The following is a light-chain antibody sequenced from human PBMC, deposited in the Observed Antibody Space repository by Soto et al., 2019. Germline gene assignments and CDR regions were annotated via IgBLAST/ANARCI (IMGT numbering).Light chain of an antibody. Sequence: DIQMSQSPSTLSASVGDRVRLTCRASQDIAIYLAWYQQKPGEAPKLLIYAASTLYGGVPSRFSGSGSGTDFALTITSLQAEDFATYYCQQLRMYPSTFGGGTKVDIK. CDR3: QQLRMYPST. V-gene: IGKV1-9*01. CDR2: AAS. CDR1: QDIAIY. J-gene: IGKJ4*01.